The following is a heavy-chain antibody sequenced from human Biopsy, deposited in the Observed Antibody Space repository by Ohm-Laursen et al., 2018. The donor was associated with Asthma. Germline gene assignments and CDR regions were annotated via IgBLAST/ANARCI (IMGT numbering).Heavy chain of an antibody. D-gene: IGHD2-2*01. Sequence: SQTLSLTCTVSGASITSSAYYWGWIRQPPGKGLEWIGSMYYGETTYYSPSHKSRFTISVDTSKNQFSLFLSSLTAADTAVYYCARHDHRWDTYADFWGQGTLVTVSS. J-gene: IGHJ4*02. V-gene: IGHV4-39*01. CDR2: MYYGETT. CDR1: GASITSSAYY. CDR3: ARHDHRWDTYADF.